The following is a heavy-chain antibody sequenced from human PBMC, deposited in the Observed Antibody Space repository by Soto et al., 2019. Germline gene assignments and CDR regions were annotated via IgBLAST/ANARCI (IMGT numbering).Heavy chain of an antibody. J-gene: IGHJ5*02. D-gene: IGHD2-21*02. Sequence: QVQLEESGPGLVMPSGTVSLTCAVSSDSFSSSYWWSWVRQPPGKGLEWIGEIYHSGRTNYNPSLRGRVTISVDKSKKQFSLKLSSVTAADTAVYYCASNLVTAGVGWFDPWGQGTLVTVSS. CDR2: IYHSGRT. CDR3: ASNLVTAGVGWFDP. CDR1: SDSFSSSYW. V-gene: IGHV4-4*02.